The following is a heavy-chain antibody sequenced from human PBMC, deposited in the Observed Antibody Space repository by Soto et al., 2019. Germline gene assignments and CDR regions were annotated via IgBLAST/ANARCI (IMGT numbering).Heavy chain of an antibody. Sequence: SETLSLTCAVYGASFSGYYWSWIRQPPGTGLEWIGEINHSGSTNYNPSLKSRVTISVDTSKNQFSLKLSSVTAADTAVYYCARGRRPPIADRPRAERYYYGMDVWGQGTAVTVSS. D-gene: IGHD6-6*01. J-gene: IGHJ6*02. CDR3: ARGRRPPIADRPRAERYYYGMDV. CDR2: INHSGST. CDR1: GASFSGYY. V-gene: IGHV4-34*01.